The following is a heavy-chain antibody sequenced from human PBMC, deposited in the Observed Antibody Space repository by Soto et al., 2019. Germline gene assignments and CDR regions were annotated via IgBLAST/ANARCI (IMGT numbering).Heavy chain of an antibody. D-gene: IGHD3-22*01. J-gene: IGHJ6*02. Sequence: ASVKVSFKASGYTFTSYGISWVRQAPGKGLEWMGWISAYNGNTNYAQKLQGRVTMTTDTSTSTASMERKSLRSDDTAVYYCAAIGETSDSSGYYPTYYYYYGMDVWGQGTTVTVSS. V-gene: IGHV1-18*01. CDR2: ISAYNGNT. CDR3: AAIGETSDSSGYYPTYYYYYGMDV. CDR1: GYTFTSYG.